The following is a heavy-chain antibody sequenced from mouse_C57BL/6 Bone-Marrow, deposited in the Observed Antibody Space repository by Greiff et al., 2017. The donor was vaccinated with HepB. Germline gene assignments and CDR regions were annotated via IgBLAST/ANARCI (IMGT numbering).Heavy chain of an antibody. CDR1: GYTFTDYY. D-gene: IGHD1-1*01. J-gene: IGHJ2*01. V-gene: IGHV1-19*01. CDR2: INPYNGGT. CDR3: ARYASSPYVDY. Sequence: VQLKQSGPVLVKPGASVKMSCKASGYTFTDYYMNWVKQSHGKSLEWIGVINPYNGGTSYNQKFKGKATLTVDKSSSTAYMGLSTLSAEDAADYYGARYASSPYVDYCGQGTALTVSS.